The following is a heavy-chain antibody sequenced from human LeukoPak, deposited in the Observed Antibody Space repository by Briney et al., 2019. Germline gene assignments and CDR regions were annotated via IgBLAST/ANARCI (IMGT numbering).Heavy chain of an antibody. CDR1: GGSISSYY. D-gene: IGHD2-15*01. J-gene: IGHJ4*02. V-gene: IGHV4-59*01. Sequence: KTSETLSLTCTVSGGSISSYYWSWIRQPPGKGLEWIGYIYYSGSTNYNPSLKSRVTISVDTSKNQFSLKLSSVTAADTAVYYCARGRAPAATPPLFDYWGQGTLVTVSS. CDR2: IYYSGST. CDR3: ARGRAPAATPPLFDY.